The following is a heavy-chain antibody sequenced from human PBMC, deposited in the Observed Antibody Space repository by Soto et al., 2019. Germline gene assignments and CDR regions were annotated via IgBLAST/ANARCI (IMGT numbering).Heavy chain of an antibody. CDR3: ARDSFQGYCSSTSCPPGYYMDV. D-gene: IGHD2-2*01. CDR1: GGTFSSYT. Sequence: SVKVSCKASGGTFSSYTISWVRQAPGQGLEWMGRITPILGIANYAQKFQGRVTITADKSTSTAYMELSSLRSEDTAVYYCARDSFQGYCSSTSCPPGYYMDVWGKGTTVTVSS. J-gene: IGHJ6*03. CDR2: ITPILGIA. V-gene: IGHV1-69*04.